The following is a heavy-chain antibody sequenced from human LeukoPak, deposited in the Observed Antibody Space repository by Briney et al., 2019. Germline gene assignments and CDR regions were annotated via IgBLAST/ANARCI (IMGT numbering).Heavy chain of an antibody. CDR2: IGGSDGSR. CDR1: GFTFSTYA. D-gene: IGHD3-22*01. V-gene: IGHV3-23*01. CDR3: AKDYYDSSGFDAFDI. J-gene: IGHJ3*02. Sequence: GGSLRLSCAASGFTFSTYAMSWVRQAPGKGLEWISGIGGSDGSRYYADSVKGRFIISRDNSKNTLYLQMNSLSADDTAVYYCAKDYYDSSGFDAFDIWGQGTMVTVSS.